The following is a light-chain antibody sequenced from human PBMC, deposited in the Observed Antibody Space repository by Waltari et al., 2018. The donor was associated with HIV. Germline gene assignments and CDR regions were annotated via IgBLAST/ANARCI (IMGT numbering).Light chain of an antibody. V-gene: IGLV2-14*01. CDR3: TTYTAKDSLL. Sequence: SALTQPASVSGYPGQSGTISCTGTSYEFDRHNLLSWYQQPPGKAPQLIIFGVNSRPSGISSRFSASKSGDTASLTISGLQSGDEADYYCTTYTAKDSLLIGSGTKLTVL. J-gene: IGLJ2*01. CDR2: GVN. CDR1: SYEFDRHNL.